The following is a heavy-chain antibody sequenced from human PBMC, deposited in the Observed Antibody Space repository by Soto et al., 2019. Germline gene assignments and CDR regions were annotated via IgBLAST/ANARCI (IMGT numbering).Heavy chain of an antibody. D-gene: IGHD1-26*01. J-gene: IGHJ4*02. CDR1: GFIASNYA. CDR2: FSGSGGAT. V-gene: IGHV3-23*01. Sequence: PGGSLRLSCAASGFIASNYAMIWVRQAPGKGLEWVSGFSGSGGATFYADSVKGRFTISRDSSKNTIYLQMDRLRADDTAVYYCAKAVGDYWGRGTLLTV. CDR3: AKAVGDY.